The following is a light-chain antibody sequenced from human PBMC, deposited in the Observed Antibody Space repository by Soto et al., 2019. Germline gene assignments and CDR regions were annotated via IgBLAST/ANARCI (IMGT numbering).Light chain of an antibody. CDR2: EVT. CDR3: SSYTTHNTLV. CDR1: SSDVADYKY. J-gene: IGLJ1*01. V-gene: IGLV2-14*01. Sequence: QSALTQPASVSGSPGQSITISCTGTSSDVADYKYVSWYQQHPGKAPKALIAEVTKRPSGVSDRFSGSKSGNTASLTISGLQAEDEADYYCSSYTTHNTLVFGTGTKVTVL.